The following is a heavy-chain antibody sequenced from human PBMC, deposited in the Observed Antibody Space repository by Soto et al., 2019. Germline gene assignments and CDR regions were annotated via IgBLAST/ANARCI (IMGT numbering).Heavy chain of an antibody. CDR2: IYYSGST. CDR3: ARGSSGWPPRGDD. CDR1: GGPISSYY. Sequence: QVQLQESGPGLVKPSETLSLNCTVSGGPISSYYWSWIRQSPGKGLEWIGYIYYSGSTNYNPSLKTRVTISVDTSKNQFSLELSSVTAADSAVYYCARGSSGWPPRGDDWGQGTLVTVSS. D-gene: IGHD6-19*01. V-gene: IGHV4-59*01. J-gene: IGHJ4*02.